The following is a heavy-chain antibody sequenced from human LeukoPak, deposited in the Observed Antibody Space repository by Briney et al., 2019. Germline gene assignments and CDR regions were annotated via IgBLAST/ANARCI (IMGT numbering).Heavy chain of an antibody. V-gene: IGHV3-7*03. J-gene: IGHJ3*01. CDR1: GFSFSSNW. CDR2: INPDGSEK. CDR3: ARCRFRGPLF. D-gene: IGHD3-10*01. Sequence: PGGSLRLSCTASGFSFSSNWMTWVRQAPGKGLEWVGNINPDGSEKFYVDSVRGRFTISRDNARSSVYLQMTSLRAEDTAVYYCARCRFRGPLFWGQGTMVTVSS.